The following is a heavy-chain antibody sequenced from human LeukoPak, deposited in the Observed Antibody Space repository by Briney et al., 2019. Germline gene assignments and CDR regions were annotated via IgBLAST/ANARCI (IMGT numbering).Heavy chain of an antibody. Sequence: GGSLRLSCAASGFTVSSNYMSWVRQAPGKGLEWVSVIYSGGSTYYADSVKGRFIISRDNSKNTLYLQMNSLRAEDTAVYYCARVQREPVFRYGMDVWGQGTTVTVSS. D-gene: IGHD1-26*01. V-gene: IGHV3-66*01. CDR3: ARVQREPVFRYGMDV. CDR2: IYSGGST. J-gene: IGHJ6*02. CDR1: GFTVSSNY.